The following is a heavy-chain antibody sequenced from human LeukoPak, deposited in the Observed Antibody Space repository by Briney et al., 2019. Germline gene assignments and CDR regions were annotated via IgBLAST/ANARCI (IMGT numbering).Heavy chain of an antibody. J-gene: IGHJ4*02. CDR1: GFTFSSYS. CDR2: ISSSSSYI. CDR3: ARAFRWELLAMWWDFDY. V-gene: IGHV3-21*01. Sequence: PGGSLRLSCAASGFTFSSYSMNWVRQAPGKGLEWVSSISSSSSYIYYADSVKGRFTITRDNAKNSLYPQMISLRAEDTAVYYCARAFRWELLAMWWDFDYWGQGTLVTVSS. D-gene: IGHD1-26*01.